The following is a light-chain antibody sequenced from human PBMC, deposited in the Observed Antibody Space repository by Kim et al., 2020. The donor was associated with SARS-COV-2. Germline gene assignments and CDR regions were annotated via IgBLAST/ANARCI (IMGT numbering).Light chain of an antibody. J-gene: IGLJ1*01. CDR3: QAWDSSTYYV. CDR2: QDS. CDR1: KLGDKY. V-gene: IGLV3-1*01. Sequence: SYELTQPPSVSVSPGQTASITCSGDKLGDKYACWYQQKPGQYPVLVIYQDSKRPSGIPERFSGSNTGNTDTLTISGTQAMDEADYYCQAWDSSTYYVFGT.